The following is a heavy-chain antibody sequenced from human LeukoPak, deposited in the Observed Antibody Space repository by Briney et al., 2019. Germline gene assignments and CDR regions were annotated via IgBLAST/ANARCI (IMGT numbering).Heavy chain of an antibody. J-gene: IGHJ4*02. CDR2: IKPDGSAQ. CDR3: ARNLY. CDR1: GFIFNYYW. V-gene: IGHV3-7*03. Sequence: GGSLRLSCAASGFIFNYYWMTWVRQVPGKGLEWVANIKPDGSAQYYADSVRGRFTISRDSAKNSVFLQMNSLRAEDTAVYYCARNLYWGQGTLVTVSS.